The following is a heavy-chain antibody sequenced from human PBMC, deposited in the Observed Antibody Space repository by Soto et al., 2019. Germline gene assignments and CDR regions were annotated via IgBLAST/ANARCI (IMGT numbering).Heavy chain of an antibody. J-gene: IGHJ6*02. V-gene: IGHV4-34*01. D-gene: IGHD6-13*01. CDR2: INHSGST. CDR1: GGSFSGYY. Sequence: KASETLSLTCAVYGGSFSGYYWSWIRQPPGKGLEWIGEINHSGSTNYNPSLKSRVTISVDTSKNQFSLKLSSVTAADTAVYYCARIPLIAAPSPYYYYYGMDVWGQGTTVTVS. CDR3: ARIPLIAAPSPYYYYYGMDV.